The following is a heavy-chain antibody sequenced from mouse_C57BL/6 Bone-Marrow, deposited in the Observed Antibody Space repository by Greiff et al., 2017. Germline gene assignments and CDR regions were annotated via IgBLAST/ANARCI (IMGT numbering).Heavy chain of an antibody. Sequence: QVQLKQSGAELVKPGASVKLSCTASGYNFTDYYINWVKQRPGQGLEWIGQFGPGSGSTYYNAKFKGKATLTADKSSSTGDVQLSSLTSEDSAVYICARGQRVDYCAIGYWGQGTSVTVS. CDR2: FGPGSGST. V-gene: IGHV1-77*01. D-gene: IGHD6-1*01. J-gene: IGHJ4*01. CDR3: ARGQRVDYCAIGY. CDR1: GYNFTDYY.